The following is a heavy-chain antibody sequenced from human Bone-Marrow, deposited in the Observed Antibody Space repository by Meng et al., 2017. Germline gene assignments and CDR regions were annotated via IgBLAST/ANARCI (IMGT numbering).Heavy chain of an antibody. Sequence: SETLSLTCAVSNFSISSGYYWAWIRQPPGKGLEWIGEINHSGSTNYNPSLKSRVTIPVDTSKNQFSLKLSSVTAADTAVYYCARRAFGMDVWGQGTTVTVSS. D-gene: IGHD3-3*02. J-gene: IGHJ6*02. CDR3: ARRAFGMDV. CDR2: INHSGST. CDR1: NFSISSGYY. V-gene: IGHV4-38-2*01.